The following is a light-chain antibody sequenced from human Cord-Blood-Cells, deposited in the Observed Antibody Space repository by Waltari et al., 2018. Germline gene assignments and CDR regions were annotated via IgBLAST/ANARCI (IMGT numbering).Light chain of an antibody. J-gene: IGKJ1*01. CDR3: QQSYSTPWT. V-gene: IGKV1-39*01. CDR2: AAS. CDR1: QSISSY. Sequence: DIQMTQSPSSLSASVGDRVTITCRASQSISSYLNWYQQKPGKAPKLLSYAASSLQSGVPSTFCGSGSGTDFTLTISCLQPEDFATYYCQQSYSTPWTFGPGTKVEIK.